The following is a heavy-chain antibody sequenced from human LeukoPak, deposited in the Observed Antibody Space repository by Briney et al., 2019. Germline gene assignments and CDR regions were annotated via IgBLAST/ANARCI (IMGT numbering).Heavy chain of an antibody. CDR1: GFTFSSYG. CDR3: ARDVAAAGNDNWFDL. J-gene: IGHJ5*02. D-gene: IGHD6-13*01. V-gene: IGHV3-33*01. CDR2: IWYDGSNK. Sequence: GGSRRVSCAASGFTFSSYGMHWLGQAPGKGLEGVAVIWYDGSNKYYADSVKGRFTISRDNSKNTLFLQMNSLRAEDTAVYYCARDVAAAGNDNWFDLWGQGTLVTVSS.